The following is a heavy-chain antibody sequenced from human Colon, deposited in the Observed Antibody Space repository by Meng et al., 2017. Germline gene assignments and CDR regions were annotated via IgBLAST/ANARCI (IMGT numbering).Heavy chain of an antibody. Sequence: SEPLSLTFTVSGYSISSGYYWGWIRQPPGKGLEWIVSIYHRGSTYYNPSLKSRVTISVDTSKNQFSLKLSSVTAADTAVYYCAREDWGYWGQGALVTVSS. J-gene: IGHJ4*02. CDR1: GYSISSGYY. CDR2: IYHRGST. D-gene: IGHD7-27*01. V-gene: IGHV4-38-2*02. CDR3: AREDWGY.